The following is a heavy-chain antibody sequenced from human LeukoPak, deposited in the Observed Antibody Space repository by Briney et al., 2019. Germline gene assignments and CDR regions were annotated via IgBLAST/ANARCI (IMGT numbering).Heavy chain of an antibody. CDR1: GGTFSSYA. CDR2: IIPIFGTA. Sequence: GSSVRVSCKASGGTFSSYAISWVRQAPGQGLEWMGGIIPIFGTANYAQKFQGRVTITADESTSTAYMELSSLSSEDTAVYYCARAFLSNYYDSSGYSRYFDYWGQGTLVTVSS. J-gene: IGHJ4*02. D-gene: IGHD3-22*01. V-gene: IGHV1-69*01. CDR3: ARAFLSNYYDSSGYSRYFDY.